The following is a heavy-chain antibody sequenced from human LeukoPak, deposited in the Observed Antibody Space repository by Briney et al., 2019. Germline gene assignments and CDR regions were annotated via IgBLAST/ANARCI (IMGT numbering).Heavy chain of an antibody. D-gene: IGHD1-26*01. CDR2: ISGSGGST. J-gene: IGHJ4*02. V-gene: IGHV3-23*01. Sequence: GGSLRLSCAASGFTFSSYAMSWVRQAPGKGLEWVSAISGSGGSTYYADSAKGRFTISRDNSKNTLYLQMNSLRAEDTAVYYCAKDIGVVGALDYWGQGTLVTVSS. CDR3: AKDIGVVGALDY. CDR1: GFTFSSYA.